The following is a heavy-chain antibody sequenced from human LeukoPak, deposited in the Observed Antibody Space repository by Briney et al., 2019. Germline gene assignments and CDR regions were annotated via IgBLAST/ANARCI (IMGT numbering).Heavy chain of an antibody. D-gene: IGHD2-15*01. J-gene: IGHJ4*02. CDR3: ARDRDVGGSAYVFDY. CDR2: ISYDGSNK. Sequence: GGSLRLSCAASGFTFSSYAMHWVRQAPGKGLEWVAVISYDGSNKYYADSVKGRFTISRDNSKNTLYLQMNSVRAEDTAVYYCARDRDVGGSAYVFDYWGQGTLVTVSS. CDR1: GFTFSSYA. V-gene: IGHV3-30-3*01.